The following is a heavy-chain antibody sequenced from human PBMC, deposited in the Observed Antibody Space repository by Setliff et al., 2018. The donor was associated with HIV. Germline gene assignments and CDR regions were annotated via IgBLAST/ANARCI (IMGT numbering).Heavy chain of an antibody. J-gene: IGHJ3*02. D-gene: IGHD3-9*01. Sequence: TSEPLSLTCTVSGGSISSGSYFWSWIRQPAGKGLEWIGHIYTSGSTNYNPSLKSRVTTSVDTSKNHFSLRLSSVTAADTAVYYCARRERYYDILTGRVSDGFDIWGQGTMVTVSS. CDR3: ARRERYYDILTGRVSDGFDI. CDR2: IYTSGST. CDR1: GGSISSGSYF. V-gene: IGHV4-61*09.